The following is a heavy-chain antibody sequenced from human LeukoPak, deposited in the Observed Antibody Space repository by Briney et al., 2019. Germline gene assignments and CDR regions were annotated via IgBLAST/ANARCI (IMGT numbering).Heavy chain of an antibody. J-gene: IGHJ4*02. V-gene: IGHV1-69*13. CDR1: GYTFTSYD. CDR2: IIPIFGTA. D-gene: IGHD5-12*01. Sequence: GASVKVSCKASGYTFTSYDINWVRQAPGQGLEWMGGIIPIFGTANYAQKFQGRVTITADESTSTAYMELSSLRSEDTAVYYCASTDTYSGYDYGGTIDYWGQGTLVTVSS. CDR3: ASTDTYSGYDYGGTIDY.